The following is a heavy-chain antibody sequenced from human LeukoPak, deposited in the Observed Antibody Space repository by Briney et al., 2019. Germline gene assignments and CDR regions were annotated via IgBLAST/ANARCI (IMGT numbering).Heavy chain of an antibody. J-gene: IGHJ4*02. V-gene: IGHV1-24*01. CDR3: ASPSGYEWAYYFDY. CDR2: FDPEDGET. D-gene: IGHD5-12*01. Sequence: ASVKVSCKVSGYTLTELSMHWVRQAPGKGLEWMGGFDPEDGETIYAQKFQGRVTITADESTSTAYMELSSLRSEDTAVYYCASPSGYEWAYYFDYWGQGTLVTVSS. CDR1: GYTLTELS.